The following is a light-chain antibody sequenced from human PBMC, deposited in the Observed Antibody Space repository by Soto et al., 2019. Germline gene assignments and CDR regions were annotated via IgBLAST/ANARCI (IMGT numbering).Light chain of an antibody. J-gene: IGLJ2*01. V-gene: IGLV1-47*01. CDR2: RNN. CDR1: SSNIGSNY. CDR3: AAWDDGLSGHVV. Sequence: QPVLTQPPSASGTPGQRVTISCSGSSSNIGSNYVYWYQQLPGTAPKLLIYRNNQRPSGVPDRFSGSKSGTSASLAISGLRSEDEADYYCAAWDDGLSGHVVFGGGTKLTVL.